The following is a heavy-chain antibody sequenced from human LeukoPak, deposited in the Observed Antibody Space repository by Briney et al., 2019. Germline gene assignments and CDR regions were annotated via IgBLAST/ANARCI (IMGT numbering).Heavy chain of an antibody. J-gene: IGHJ3*02. CDR2: ISCSGST. CDR1: GGSISSYY. CDR3: ARHQWVPAFDI. D-gene: IGHD1-26*01. V-gene: IGHV4-59*08. Sequence: SETLSLTCTVSGGSISSYYWSWIRQPPGKGLEWIGYISCSGSTNYNPSLKSRVTISIDTSKNQFSLKLSSVTAADTAVYYCARHQWVPAFDIWGQGTMVTVSS.